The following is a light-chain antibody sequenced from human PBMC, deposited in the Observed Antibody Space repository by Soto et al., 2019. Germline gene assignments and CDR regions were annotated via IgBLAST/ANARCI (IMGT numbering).Light chain of an antibody. J-gene: IGKJ4*01. Sequence: EIVLTQSPGTLSFSAGERATLSCRASQTVSASNIVWYQQRPGQAPRLLIYGASTRATGIPVRFSGSGSGTDFTLTISRLEPEDFAVCYPPLSGRSPIFGGGPTV. CDR3: PLSGRSPI. CDR2: GAS. V-gene: IGKV3-20*01. CDR1: QTVSASN.